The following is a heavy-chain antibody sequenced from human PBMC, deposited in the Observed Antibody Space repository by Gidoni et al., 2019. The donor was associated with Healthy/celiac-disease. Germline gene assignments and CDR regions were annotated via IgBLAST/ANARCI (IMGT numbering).Heavy chain of an antibody. Sequence: EVQLVESGGGLVQPGGSLRLSCAASGFTFSSYEMTWVRQAPGKGLEWVSYISSSGSTIYYADSVKGRFTISRDNAKNSLYLQMNSLRAEDTAVYYCARLGAVAGTFDYWGQGTLVTVSS. CDR2: ISSSGSTI. CDR1: GFTFSSYE. D-gene: IGHD6-19*01. V-gene: IGHV3-48*03. J-gene: IGHJ4*02. CDR3: ARLGAVAGTFDY.